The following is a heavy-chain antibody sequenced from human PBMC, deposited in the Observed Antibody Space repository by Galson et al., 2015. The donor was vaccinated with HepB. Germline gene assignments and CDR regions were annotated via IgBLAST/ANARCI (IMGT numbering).Heavy chain of an antibody. Sequence: SVKVSCKASGGTFSSYTISWVRQAPGQGLEWMGRIIPILGIANYAQKFQGRVTITADKSTSTAYMELSSLRSEDTAVYYCVVSYYYDSSGYWDFDCWGQGTLVTVSS. V-gene: IGHV1-69*02. CDR1: GGTFSSYT. CDR3: VVSYYYDSSGYWDFDC. D-gene: IGHD3-22*01. CDR2: IIPILGIA. J-gene: IGHJ4*02.